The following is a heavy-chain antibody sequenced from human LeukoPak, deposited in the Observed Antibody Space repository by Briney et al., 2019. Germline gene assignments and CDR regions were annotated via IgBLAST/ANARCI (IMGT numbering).Heavy chain of an antibody. V-gene: IGHV1-2*02. CDR1: GYTFTGYY. J-gene: IGHJ4*02. D-gene: IGHD2-2*01. Sequence: ASVKVSCKASGYTFTGYYVHWVRQAPGQGLEWMGWINPNSGGTNYAQKFQGRVTMTRDTSISTAYMELSRLRSDDTAVYYCARDRHIVVVPAAIDGDYWGQGTLVTVSS. CDR2: INPNSGGT. CDR3: ARDRHIVVVPAAIDGDY.